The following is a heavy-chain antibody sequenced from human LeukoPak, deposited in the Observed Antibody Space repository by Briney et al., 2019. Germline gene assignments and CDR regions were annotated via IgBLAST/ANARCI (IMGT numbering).Heavy chain of an antibody. V-gene: IGHV4-39*07. J-gene: IGHJ4*02. CDR2: IHTSGST. CDR3: ARDIVYLIDEDYG. Sequence: SETLSLTCTVSGGSISSSPYYWGWIRQPPGKGLEWIGRIHTSGSTDYSPSLQSRVTISVDMSKKQFSLNLSSVTAADTAVYYCARDIVYLIDEDYGWGQGTLVTVSS. CDR1: GGSISSSPYY. D-gene: IGHD4-17*01.